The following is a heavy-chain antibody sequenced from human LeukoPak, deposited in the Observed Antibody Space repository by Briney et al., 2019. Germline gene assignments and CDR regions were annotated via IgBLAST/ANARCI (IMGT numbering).Heavy chain of an antibody. Sequence: PGGSLRLSCAASGFTFSSYGVSWVRQAPGKGLEWVSAISGSGGSTYYADSVKGRFTISRDNSKNTLYLQMNSLKTEDTAVYYCTTDGGIVVVPESDYWGQGTLVTVSS. CDR1: GFTFSSYG. CDR3: TTDGGIVVVPESDY. CDR2: ISGSGGST. J-gene: IGHJ4*02. D-gene: IGHD2-2*01. V-gene: IGHV3-23*01.